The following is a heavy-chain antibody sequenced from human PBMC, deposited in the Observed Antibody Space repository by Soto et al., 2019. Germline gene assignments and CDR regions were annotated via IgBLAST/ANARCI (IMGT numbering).Heavy chain of an antibody. CDR1: GDSIRTYY. Sequence: SETLSLTCAVSGDSIRTYYWSGIRQAPGKGLQWIGYTFYSGGTAYNPSLKSRVTMSLDMSKKQISLNLSSVTTADTATYFCARLQLVHKVIDYWGQGTLVTVSS. V-gene: IGHV4-59*01. J-gene: IGHJ4*02. D-gene: IGHD1-1*01. CDR2: TFYSGGT. CDR3: ARLQLVHKVIDY.